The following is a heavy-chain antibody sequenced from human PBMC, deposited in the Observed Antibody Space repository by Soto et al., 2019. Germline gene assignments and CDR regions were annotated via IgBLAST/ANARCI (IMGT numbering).Heavy chain of an antibody. D-gene: IGHD2-15*01. CDR3: ARRVGYCSGGSCYSSNWFDP. J-gene: IGHJ5*02. Sequence: QLQLQESGPGLVKPSETLSLTCTVSGGSISSSSYYWGWIRQPPGKGLEWIGSIYYSGSTYYNPSLKSRVPISVDTSKNQFSLKLSSVTAADTAVYYCARRVGYCSGGSCYSSNWFDPWGQGTLVTVSS. CDR1: GGSISSSSYY. CDR2: IYYSGST. V-gene: IGHV4-39*01.